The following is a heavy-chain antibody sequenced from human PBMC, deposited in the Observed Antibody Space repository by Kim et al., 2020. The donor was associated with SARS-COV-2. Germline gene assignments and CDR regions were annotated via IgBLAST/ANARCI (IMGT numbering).Heavy chain of an antibody. V-gene: IGHV3-30*18. Sequence: GGSLRLSCAASGFTFSSYGMHWVRQAPGKGLEWVAVISYDGSNKYYADSVKGRFTISRDNSKNTLYLQMNSLRAEDTAVYYCAKGGDSSGWAIDYWGQGTLVTVSS. D-gene: IGHD6-19*01. J-gene: IGHJ4*02. CDR3: AKGGDSSGWAIDY. CDR2: ISYDGSNK. CDR1: GFTFSSYG.